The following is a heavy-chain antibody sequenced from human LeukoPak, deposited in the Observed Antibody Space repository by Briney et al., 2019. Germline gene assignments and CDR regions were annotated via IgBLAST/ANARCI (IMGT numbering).Heavy chain of an antibody. CDR2: MNPNSGNT. CDR1: GYTFTSYD. CDR3: ARARGIVGATTFRYYYMDV. D-gene: IGHD1-26*01. J-gene: IGHJ6*03. V-gene: IGHV1-8*01. Sequence: ASVKVSCKASGYTFTSYDINWVRQATGQGLEWMGWMNPNSGNTGYAQKFHGRVTMTRNTSISTAYMELSSLRSDDTAVYYCARARGIVGATTFRYYYMDVWGKGTTVTVSS.